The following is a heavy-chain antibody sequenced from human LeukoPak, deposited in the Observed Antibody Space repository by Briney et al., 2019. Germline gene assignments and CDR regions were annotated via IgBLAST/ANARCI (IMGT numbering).Heavy chain of an antibody. CDR1: GGSISSGGYS. CDR2: IYHSGST. D-gene: IGHD1-26*01. Sequence: PSETLSLTCAVSGGSISSGGYSWRWIRQPPGKGLEWIGYIYHSGSTYYNPSLKSRVTISVDRSKNQFSLKLSSVTAADTAVYYCARGGAFEGFDIWGQGTMVTVSS. CDR3: ARGGAFEGFDI. J-gene: IGHJ3*02. V-gene: IGHV4-30-2*01.